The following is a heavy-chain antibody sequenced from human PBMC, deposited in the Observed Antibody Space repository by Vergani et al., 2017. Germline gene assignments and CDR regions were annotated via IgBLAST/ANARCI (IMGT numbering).Heavy chain of an antibody. CDR2: INSDGSST. D-gene: IGHD3-10*01. V-gene: IGHV3-74*01. CDR1: GFTFSSYW. J-gene: IGHJ6*02. CDR3: ARDGPLDYGSGSDYSPNYYYYYGMDV. Sequence: EVQLVESGGGLVQPGGSLRLSCAASGFTFSSYWMHWVRQAPGKGLVWVSRINSDGSSTSYADSVKGRFTISRDNAKNTLYLQMNSLRAEDTAVYYCARDGPLDYGSGSDYSPNYYYYYGMDVWGQGTTVTVSS.